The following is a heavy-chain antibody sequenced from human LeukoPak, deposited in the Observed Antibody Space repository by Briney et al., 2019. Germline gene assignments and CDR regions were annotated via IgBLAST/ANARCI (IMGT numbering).Heavy chain of an antibody. D-gene: IGHD3-3*01. Sequence: GGSLRLSCAASGFTFSSYSMNWVRQAPGKGLELVSYISSSSSTIYYADSVTGRFTISRDNAKNSLYLQMNSLRAEDTAVYYCARDPTAIFGLVIDLAWFDPWGQGTLVTVSS. CDR1: GFTFSSYS. J-gene: IGHJ5*02. CDR2: ISSSSSTI. CDR3: ARDPTAIFGLVIDLAWFDP. V-gene: IGHV3-48*01.